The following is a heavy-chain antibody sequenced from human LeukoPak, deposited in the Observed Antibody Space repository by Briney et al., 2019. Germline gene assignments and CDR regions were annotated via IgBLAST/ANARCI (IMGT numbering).Heavy chain of an antibody. CDR1: GFTFSSYG. J-gene: IGHJ4*02. CDR2: ISYDGSNK. Sequence: RSGGSLRLSCAASGFTFSSYGMHWVRQAPGKGLEWVAVISYDGSNKYYADSVKGRFTISRDNSKNTLYLQMNSLRAEDTAVYYCEKSRMGVATIPLFDYWGQGTLVTVSS. V-gene: IGHV3-30*18. CDR3: EKSRMGVATIPLFDY. D-gene: IGHD5-12*01.